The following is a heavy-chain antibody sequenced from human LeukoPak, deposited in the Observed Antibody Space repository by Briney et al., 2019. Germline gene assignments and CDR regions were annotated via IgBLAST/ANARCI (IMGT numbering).Heavy chain of an antibody. Sequence: GGSLRLSCAASGFTFSSYSMNWVRQAPGKGLEWVPYISSSSSTIYYADSVKGRFTISRDNAKNSLYLQMNSLRDEDTAVYYCARESDFWSGYYSRWGQGTLVTVSS. CDR1: GFTFSSYS. CDR2: ISSSSSTI. J-gene: IGHJ4*02. V-gene: IGHV3-48*02. D-gene: IGHD3-3*01. CDR3: ARESDFWSGYYSR.